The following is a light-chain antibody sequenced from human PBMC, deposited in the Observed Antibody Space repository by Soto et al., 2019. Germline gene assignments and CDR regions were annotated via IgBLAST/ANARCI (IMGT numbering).Light chain of an antibody. CDR2: DAS. Sequence: DIQMTQSPSTLSASVGDRVTITCRARQSISSWLAWYQQKPGKAPKLLIYDASSLESGVPSRFSGSGSGTEFTLTISSLQPDDFATYYCQQYNSYSTYTFGQGTKLEIK. J-gene: IGKJ2*01. V-gene: IGKV1-5*01. CDR3: QQYNSYSTYT. CDR1: QSISSW.